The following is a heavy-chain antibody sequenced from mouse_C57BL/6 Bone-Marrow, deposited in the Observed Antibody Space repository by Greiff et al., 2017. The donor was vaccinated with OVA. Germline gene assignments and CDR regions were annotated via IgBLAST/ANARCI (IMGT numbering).Heavy chain of an antibody. CDR2: INYDGSST. D-gene: IGHD2-1*01. V-gene: IGHV5-16*01. J-gene: IGHJ1*03. CDR3: ARVYYGNYWYFDV. CDR1: GFTFSDYY. Sequence: EVKLMESEGGLVQPGRSMKLSCTASGFTFSDYYMAWVRQVPEKGLEWVANINYDGSSTYYLDSLKSRFIISRDNAKNILYLQMSSLKSEDTATYYCARVYYGNYWYFDVWGTGTTVTVSS.